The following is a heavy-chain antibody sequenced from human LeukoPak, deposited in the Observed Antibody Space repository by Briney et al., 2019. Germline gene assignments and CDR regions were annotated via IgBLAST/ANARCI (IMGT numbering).Heavy chain of an antibody. Sequence: GGSLSLSCEASGFTFSLYSMNWVRQAPGKGLEWVSNINRDSSTMDYADSVKGRFSISRDSAKNSLFLQMNSLRDEDTAVYYCSRDNLWAFDIWGQGTMVTVSS. CDR1: GFTFSLYS. J-gene: IGHJ3*02. CDR3: SRDNLWAFDI. D-gene: IGHD3-10*01. V-gene: IGHV3-48*02. CDR2: INRDSSTM.